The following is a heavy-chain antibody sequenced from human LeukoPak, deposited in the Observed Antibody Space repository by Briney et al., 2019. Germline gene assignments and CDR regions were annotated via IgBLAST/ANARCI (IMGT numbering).Heavy chain of an antibody. Sequence: SETLSLTCAVYGGSFSGYYWSWIRQPPGKGLEWIGEINHSGSTNYNPSLKSRVTISVDTSKNQFSLKLSSVTAADTAVYYCARLDRPDYGDYPYYFDYGGQGTLVTVSS. D-gene: IGHD4-17*01. CDR2: INHSGST. CDR3: ARLDRPDYGDYPYYFDY. V-gene: IGHV4-34*01. J-gene: IGHJ4*02. CDR1: GGSFSGYY.